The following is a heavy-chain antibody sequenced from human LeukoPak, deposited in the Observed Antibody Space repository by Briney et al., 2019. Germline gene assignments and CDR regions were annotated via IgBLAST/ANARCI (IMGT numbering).Heavy chain of an antibody. J-gene: IGHJ5*02. Sequence: LVKVSCKASGGTFSSYAISWVRQAPGQGLEWMGGIIPIFGTANYAQKFQGRVTITADESTSTTYMELSSLRSEDTAVYYCARVAAVAGNSWFDPWGQGTLVTVSS. CDR3: ARVAAVAGNSWFDP. V-gene: IGHV1-69*01. CDR1: GGTFSSYA. D-gene: IGHD6-19*01. CDR2: IIPIFGTA.